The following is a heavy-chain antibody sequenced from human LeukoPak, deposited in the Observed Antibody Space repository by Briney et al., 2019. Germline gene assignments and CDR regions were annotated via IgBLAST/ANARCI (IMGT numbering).Heavy chain of an antibody. CDR3: AGVDTAMVEPNYYYYGMDV. D-gene: IGHD5-18*01. J-gene: IGHJ6*02. V-gene: IGHV1-69*13. CDR2: ITPMFGTS. Sequence: SVKVSCKAPGGIFSRHTISWVRQSPGQGLEWMGGITPMFGTSNYAQKFQGRVTITADESTSTAYMELSSLRSDDTAVYYCAGVDTAMVEPNYYYYGMDVWGQGTTVTVSS. CDR1: GGIFSRHT.